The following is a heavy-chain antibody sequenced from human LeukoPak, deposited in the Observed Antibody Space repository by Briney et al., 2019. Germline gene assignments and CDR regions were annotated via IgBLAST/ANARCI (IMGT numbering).Heavy chain of an antibody. CDR3: AKSGVYYYDSSGYWYFDY. D-gene: IGHD3-22*01. J-gene: IGHJ4*02. Sequence: GGSLRLSCAASGFTFDDYAMHWVRQAPGKGLEWVSGISWNSGSIGYADSVKGRFTISRDNAKNSLYLQMNSLRAEATALYYCAKSGVYYYDSSGYWYFDYWGQGTLVTVSS. CDR2: ISWNSGSI. CDR1: GFTFDDYA. V-gene: IGHV3-9*01.